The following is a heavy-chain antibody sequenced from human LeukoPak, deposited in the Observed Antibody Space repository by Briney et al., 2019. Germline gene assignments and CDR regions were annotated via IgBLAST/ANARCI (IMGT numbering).Heavy chain of an antibody. CDR2: IYYSGTT. CDR1: GDSISSCY. J-gene: IGHJ4*02. CDR3: ARHSSLAHFDH. Sequence: SETLSLTCAVSGDSISSCYCSWIRQPPGKGLEWIGYIYYSGTTNYNPSLKSRVTIAVDTSKNQFSLKLSSVTAADTAVYYCARHSSLAHFDHWGQGSLVTVSS. V-gene: IGHV4-59*01.